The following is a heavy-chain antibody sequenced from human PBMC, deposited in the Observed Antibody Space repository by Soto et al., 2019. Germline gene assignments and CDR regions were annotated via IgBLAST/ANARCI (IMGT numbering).Heavy chain of an antibody. V-gene: IGHV3-48*02. J-gene: IGHJ4*02. D-gene: IGHD3-9*01. CDR2: ISSSSSTI. Sequence: FLRLSCAASGFTFSSYSMNWVRQAPGKGLEWVSYISSSSSTIYYADSVKGRFTISRDNAKNSLYLQMNSLRDEDTAVYYCARSSSALVLRYFDWPRGEFDYWGQGTLVTVSS. CDR3: ARSSSALVLRYFDWPRGEFDY. CDR1: GFTFSSYS.